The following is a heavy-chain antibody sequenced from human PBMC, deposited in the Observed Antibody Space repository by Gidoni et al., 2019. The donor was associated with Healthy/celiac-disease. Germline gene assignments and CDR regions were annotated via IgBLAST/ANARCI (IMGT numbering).Heavy chain of an antibody. Sequence: EVQLVESGGGLVQPGGSLRLSCAASGFTFSSSWMSWVRQAPGKGLEWVANIKQDGSEKYYVDSVKGRFTISRDNAKNSLYLQMNSLRAEDTAVYYDRCTSCGYGGLDYWGQGTLVTVSS. CDR3: RCTSCGYGGLDY. CDR2: IKQDGSEK. CDR1: GFTFSSSW. J-gene: IGHJ4*02. V-gene: IGHV3-7*02. D-gene: IGHD2-2*01.